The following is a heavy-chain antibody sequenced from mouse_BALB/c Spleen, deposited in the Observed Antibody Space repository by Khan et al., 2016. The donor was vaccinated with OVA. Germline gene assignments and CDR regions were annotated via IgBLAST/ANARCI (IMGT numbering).Heavy chain of an antibody. Sequence: QMQLEESGVELVKPGASVRLSCKASGYTFTSYYLYLVKQRPGQGLEWTGDISPRNGGTNFNEKFKSKATLTADKSSSTAYIQLNSLASEDYAIYYWTRSGYGSFAYWGQGTLVTVS. CDR2: ISPRNGGT. J-gene: IGHJ3*01. D-gene: IGHD2-2*01. V-gene: IGHV1S81*02. CDR1: GYTFTSYY. CDR3: TRSGYGSFAY.